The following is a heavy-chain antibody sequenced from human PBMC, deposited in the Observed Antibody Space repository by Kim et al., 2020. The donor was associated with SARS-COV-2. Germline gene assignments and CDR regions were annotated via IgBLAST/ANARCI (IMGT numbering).Heavy chain of an antibody. CDR3: AKDRMVRGVDYYYGMDV. Sequence: GGSLRLSCAASGFTFSSYGMHWVRQAPGKGLEWVAVISYDGSNKYYADSVKGRFTISRDNSKNTLYLQMNSLRAEDTAVYYCAKDRMVRGVDYYYGMDVWGQGTTVTVSS. D-gene: IGHD3-10*01. J-gene: IGHJ6*02. CDR2: ISYDGSNK. CDR1: GFTFSSYG. V-gene: IGHV3-30*18.